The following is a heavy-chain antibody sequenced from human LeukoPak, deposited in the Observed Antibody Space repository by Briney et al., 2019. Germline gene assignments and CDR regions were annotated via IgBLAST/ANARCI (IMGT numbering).Heavy chain of an antibody. Sequence: GGSLRLSCAASGFTFSSYAMSWVRQTPGKGLEWVSAISGSGGSTYYADSVKGRFTISRDNSKNTLYLQMNSLRAEDTAVYYCAKDRAAAVSPTFGYWGQGTLVTVSS. CDR1: GFTFSSYA. CDR3: AKDRAAAVSPTFGY. CDR2: ISGSGGST. D-gene: IGHD6-13*01. J-gene: IGHJ4*02. V-gene: IGHV3-23*01.